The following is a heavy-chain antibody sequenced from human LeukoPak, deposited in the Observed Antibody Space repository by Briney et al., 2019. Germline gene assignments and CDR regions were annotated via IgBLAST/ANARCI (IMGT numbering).Heavy chain of an antibody. V-gene: IGHV1-3*01. CDR2: INAGNGNT. J-gene: IGHJ4*02. Sequence: EASVKVSCKASGYSFSTYTMNWVRQAPGQRLEWMGWINAGNGNTKYSQKFQGRVTITRDTSASTAYMEMRSLRSEDTAVYYCAREIDRDDYNRFFDYWGQGTLVTASS. D-gene: IGHD5-24*01. CDR1: GYSFSTYT. CDR3: AREIDRDDYNRFFDY.